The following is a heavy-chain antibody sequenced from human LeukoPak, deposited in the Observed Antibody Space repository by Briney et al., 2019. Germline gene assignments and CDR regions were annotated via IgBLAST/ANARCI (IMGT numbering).Heavy chain of an antibody. CDR1: GGSFSGYY. D-gene: IGHD3-10*01. Sequence: SETLSLTCAVYGGSFSGYYWSWIRQPPGKGLEWSGEINHSGSTNYNPSLKSRVTISVDTSKNQFSLKLSSVTAADTAVYYCARWKMVRGVILHYYYMDVWGKGATVTISS. CDR3: ARWKMVRGVILHYYYMDV. V-gene: IGHV4-34*01. CDR2: INHSGST. J-gene: IGHJ6*03.